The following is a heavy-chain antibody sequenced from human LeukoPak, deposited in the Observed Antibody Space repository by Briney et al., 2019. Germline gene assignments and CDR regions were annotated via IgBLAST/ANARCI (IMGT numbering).Heavy chain of an antibody. CDR3: ARAPGFWSGLYPRYFQH. D-gene: IGHD3-3*01. Sequence: GASVKVSCKASGYTFTSYDINWVRQATGQGLEWMGWMNPNSGNTGYAQKFQGRVTMTRNTSISTAYMELSSLRSEDTAAYYCARAPGFWSGLYPRYFQHWGQGTLVTVSS. CDR1: GYTFTSYD. CDR2: MNPNSGNT. V-gene: IGHV1-8*01. J-gene: IGHJ1*01.